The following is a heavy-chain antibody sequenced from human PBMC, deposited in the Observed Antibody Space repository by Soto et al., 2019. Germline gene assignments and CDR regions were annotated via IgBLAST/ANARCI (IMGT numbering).Heavy chain of an antibody. V-gene: IGHV3-30-3*01. CDR3: ARVSY. Sequence: QVQLVESRGGVVQPGRSLRLSCAASGFTFSSYAMHWVRQAPGKGLEWVAVISYDGSNKYYADSVKGRFTISRDNSKNTLYLQMNSLRAEDTAVYYCARVSYWGQGTLVTVSS. J-gene: IGHJ4*02. CDR2: ISYDGSNK. CDR1: GFTFSSYA.